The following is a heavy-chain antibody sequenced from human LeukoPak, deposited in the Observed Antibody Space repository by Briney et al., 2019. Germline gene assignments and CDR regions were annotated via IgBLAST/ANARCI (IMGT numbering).Heavy chain of an antibody. V-gene: IGHV4-38-2*02. CDR3: ARYVGGTGTSYWFDP. Sequence: PSETLSLTCTVSGYSISSGYYWGWIRQPPGKGLEWIGSIYHSGSTYHNPSLKSRVTISVDTSKNQFSLKLSSVTAADTAVYYCARYVGGTGTSYWFDPWGQGTLVTVSS. CDR1: GYSISSGYY. D-gene: IGHD1-7*01. J-gene: IGHJ5*02. CDR2: IYHSGST.